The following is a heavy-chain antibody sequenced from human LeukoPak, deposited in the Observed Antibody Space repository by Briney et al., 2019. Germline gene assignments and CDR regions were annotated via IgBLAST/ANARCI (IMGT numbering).Heavy chain of an antibody. Sequence: GGSLRLSCVASGFTFSRYWMHWVRHVPGKGLVWVSRINEYGSTTNYADSVKDRFTISRDNAKNTLYLQMNSLRAEDTAVYYCARDVAGSGSHWGLGALVTVSS. CDR2: INEYGSTT. V-gene: IGHV3-74*01. D-gene: IGHD3-10*01. CDR3: ARDVAGSGSH. J-gene: IGHJ4*02. CDR1: GFTFSRYW.